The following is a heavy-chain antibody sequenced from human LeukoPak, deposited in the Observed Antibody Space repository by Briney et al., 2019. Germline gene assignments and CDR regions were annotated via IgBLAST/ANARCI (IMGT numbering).Heavy chain of an antibody. CDR3: ARTLEWLLGSMDI. J-gene: IGHJ6*02. CDR1: GYTFTSYG. Sequence: ASVKVSCKASGYTFTSYGISWVRQAPGQGLEWMGRINPNSGGTNYAQKFQGRVTMTRDTSISTAYMELSRLRSDDTAVYYCARTLEWLLGSMDIWGQGTTVTVSS. CDR2: INPNSGGT. D-gene: IGHD3-3*01. V-gene: IGHV1-2*06.